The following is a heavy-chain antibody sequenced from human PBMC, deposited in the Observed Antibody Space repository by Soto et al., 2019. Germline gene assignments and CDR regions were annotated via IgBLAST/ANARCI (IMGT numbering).Heavy chain of an antibody. Sequence: KTSETLSLTCSISGGSFGTNYWSWIRQAPGKALEWIGYTYYTGSTKYNPSLKSRATISVGTSKNQFSLTLNSATAADAAVYYCATDSAGRGPFDPWGQGILVTSPQ. CDR1: GGSFGTNY. CDR3: ATDSAGRGPFDP. V-gene: IGHV4-59*13. D-gene: IGHD3-10*01. CDR2: TYYTGST. J-gene: IGHJ5*02.